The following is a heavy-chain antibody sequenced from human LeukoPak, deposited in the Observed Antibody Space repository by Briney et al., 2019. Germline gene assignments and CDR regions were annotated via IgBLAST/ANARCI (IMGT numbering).Heavy chain of an antibody. Sequence: ASVKVSCKASGYTFTSYYMHWVRQAPGQGLEWMGIINPSGGSTSYAQKFQGRVTMTRDTSMSTVYMELSSLRSEDTAVYYCARDFSWIQLWSWFDPWGQGTLVTVSS. J-gene: IGHJ5*02. D-gene: IGHD5-18*01. CDR2: INPSGGST. CDR1: GYTFTSYY. CDR3: ARDFSWIQLWSWFDP. V-gene: IGHV1-46*01.